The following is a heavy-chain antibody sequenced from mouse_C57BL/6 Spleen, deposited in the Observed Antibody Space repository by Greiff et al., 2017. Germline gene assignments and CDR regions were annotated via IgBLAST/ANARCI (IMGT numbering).Heavy chain of an antibody. D-gene: IGHD1-1*01. V-gene: IGHV1-69*01. CDR1: GYTFTSYW. CDR2: IDPSDSYT. CDR3: ARGGFYYYGSRDAMDY. Sequence: VQLQQPGAELVMPGASVKLSCKASGYTFTSYWMHWVKQRPGQGLEWIGEIDPSDSYTNYNQKFKGKSTLTVDKSSSTAYMQLSSLTSEDSAVYYCARGGFYYYGSRDAMDYWGQGTSVTVSS. J-gene: IGHJ4*01.